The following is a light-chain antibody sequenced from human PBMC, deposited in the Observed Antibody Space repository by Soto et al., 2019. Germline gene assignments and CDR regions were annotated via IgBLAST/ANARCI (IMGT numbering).Light chain of an antibody. CDR2: DVT. CDR1: SSDVGGYYY. V-gene: IGLV2-11*01. Sequence: QSALTQPCSVSGSPGQSVTISCTGTSSDVGGYYYVSWYQQHPGKAPKLMIYDVTKRPSGVPDRFSGSKSGNTASLTISGLQAEDEADYYCCSYAGRYTFVCGTGTKLTVL. CDR3: CSYAGRYTFV. J-gene: IGLJ1*01.